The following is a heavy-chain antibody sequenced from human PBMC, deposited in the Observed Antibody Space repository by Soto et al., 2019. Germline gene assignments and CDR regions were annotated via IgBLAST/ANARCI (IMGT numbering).Heavy chain of an antibody. CDR3: ARDTIVVVAARLLDY. Sequence: ALVKVSCKASGYTFTSYGISWVRQAPGQGLEWMGWISAYTGNTNYAQKLQGRVTMTTDTSTSTAYMELRSLRSDDTAVYYCARDTIVVVAARLLDYWGQGTLVTVSS. J-gene: IGHJ4*02. CDR2: ISAYTGNT. V-gene: IGHV1-18*01. D-gene: IGHD2-15*01. CDR1: GYTFTSYG.